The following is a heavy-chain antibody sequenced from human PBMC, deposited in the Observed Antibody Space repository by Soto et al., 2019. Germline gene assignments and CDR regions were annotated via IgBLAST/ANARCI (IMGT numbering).Heavy chain of an antibody. CDR3: TTQGFGGLHGLVDV. V-gene: IGHV4-61*01. J-gene: IGHJ6*02. D-gene: IGHD3-10*01. CDR2: ISNIGFT. CDR1: GGSISSINNHFINHY. Sequence: QVQLQESGPGLVKPSETLSLTCTVSGGSISSINNHFINHYCSWIRLSPVNGLEWIGYISNIGFTRSTPHLKRRVSISVDTSKNQFSLKLTSVTAADTAVYYCTTQGFGGLHGLVDVWGQGTTVTVSS.